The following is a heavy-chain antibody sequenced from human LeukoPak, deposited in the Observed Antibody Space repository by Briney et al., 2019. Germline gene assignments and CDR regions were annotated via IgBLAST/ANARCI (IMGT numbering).Heavy chain of an antibody. Sequence: GGTLRLSCAASGFTFSSYGMSWVRQAPGKGLEWVSAISGSGGSTYYADSVKGRFTISRDNSKNTLYLKMNSLRAEDTAVYYCAKAWDYYDSSGYYYGRRSLYYFDYWGQGTLVTVSS. V-gene: IGHV3-23*01. CDR1: GFTFSSYG. CDR3: AKAWDYYDSSGYYYGRRSLYYFDY. D-gene: IGHD3-22*01. J-gene: IGHJ4*02. CDR2: ISGSGGST.